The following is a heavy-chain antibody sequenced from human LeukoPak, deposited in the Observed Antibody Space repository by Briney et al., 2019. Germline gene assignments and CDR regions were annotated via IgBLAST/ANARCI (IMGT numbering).Heavy chain of an antibody. Sequence: PGGSLRLSCATSGFTFTSYAMNWVRQAPGKGLEWVAAITGNGVNTYYADSVKGRFTISSDPSKNTLFLQMHSLRADDTAVYYCAEPRADIPATVFDSWGQGALVTVSS. V-gene: IGHV3-23*01. CDR3: AEPRADIPATVFDS. J-gene: IGHJ4*02. CDR1: GFTFTSYA. D-gene: IGHD2-2*02. CDR2: ITGNGVNT.